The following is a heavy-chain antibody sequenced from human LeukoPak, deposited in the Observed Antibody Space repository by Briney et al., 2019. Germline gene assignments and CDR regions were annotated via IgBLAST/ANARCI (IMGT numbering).Heavy chain of an antibody. CDR1: GGSFSGYY. CDR3: ARAVEITGTTLGYNWFDP. D-gene: IGHD1-7*01. CDR2: INHSGST. V-gene: IGHV4-34*01. Sequence: KTSETLSLTCAVYGGSFSGYYWGWIRQPPGKGLEWIGEINHSGSTNYNPPLKSRVTISVDTSKNQFSLKLSSVTAADTAVYYCARAVEITGTTLGYNWFDPWGQGTLVTVSS. J-gene: IGHJ5*02.